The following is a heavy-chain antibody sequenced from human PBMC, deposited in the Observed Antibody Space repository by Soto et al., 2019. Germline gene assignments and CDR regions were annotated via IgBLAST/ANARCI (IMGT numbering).Heavy chain of an antibody. V-gene: IGHV5-10-1*01. CDR3: ARPASGGSRDAFDV. J-gene: IGHJ3*01. D-gene: IGHD2-15*01. Sequence: GPSLKISCKASGYKFTTFWLNWVRQTPGKGLEWLGRIDPTDSFTNYSPPFEGHVTISVDRSISTAYLQWNSLQASDTAIYYCARPASGGSRDAFDVWGQGTTVTVSS. CDR1: GYKFTTFW. CDR2: IDPTDSFT.